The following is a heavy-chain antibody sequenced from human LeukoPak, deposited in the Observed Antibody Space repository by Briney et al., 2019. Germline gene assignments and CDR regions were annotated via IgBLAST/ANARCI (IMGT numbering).Heavy chain of an antibody. CDR2: INPNSGGT. D-gene: IGHD3-3*01. CDR3: ARDWGRRRYYDFWSGDDNRFDP. J-gene: IGHJ5*02. CDR1: GYTFTGYY. Sequence: ASVKVSCKASGYTFTGYYMHWVRQAPGQGLEWMGWINPNSGGTNYAQKFQGRVTMTRDTSIITAYMELSRLRSDDTAVYYCARDWGRRRYYDFWSGDDNRFDPWGQGTLVTASS. V-gene: IGHV1-2*02.